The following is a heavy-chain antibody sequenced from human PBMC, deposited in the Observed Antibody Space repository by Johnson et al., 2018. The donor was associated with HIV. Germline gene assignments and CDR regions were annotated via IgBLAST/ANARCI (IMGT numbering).Heavy chain of an antibody. D-gene: IGHD3-10*01. V-gene: IGHV3-66*01. CDR1: GFTFSDYY. J-gene: IGHJ3*02. Sequence: VQLVESGGGLVKPGGSLRLSCAASGFTFSDYYMSWIRQAPGKGLEWVSVIYSGGSTYYADSLKGRFTISRENVKNSLYLQMNNLRAGDSAVYYCVRASWFGAFDIWGQGTLVTVSS. CDR3: VRASWFGAFDI. CDR2: IYSGGST.